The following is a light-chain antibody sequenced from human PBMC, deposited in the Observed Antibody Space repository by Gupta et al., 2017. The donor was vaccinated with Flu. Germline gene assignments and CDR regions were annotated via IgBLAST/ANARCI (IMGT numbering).Light chain of an antibody. J-gene: IGLJ1*01. V-gene: IGLV3-1*01. CDR2: KDT. CDR1: NLGDKY. Sequence: STRQTARITCSGDNLGDKYACWYQQKPGQYLGWDIYKDTKRAAGIPECVSGSNSGNTATLXIXGTQDMXEYYYHSPEWGRTTVVFGTGTKVTVL. CDR3: PEWGRTTVV.